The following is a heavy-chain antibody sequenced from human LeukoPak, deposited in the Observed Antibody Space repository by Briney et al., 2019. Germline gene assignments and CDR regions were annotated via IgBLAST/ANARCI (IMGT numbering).Heavy chain of an antibody. CDR1: GFTFSSYA. J-gene: IGHJ4*02. CDR2: ISGSGGST. CDR3: AKAMVRGVIPNFDY. D-gene: IGHD3-10*01. V-gene: IGHV3-23*01. Sequence: GGSLRLFCAASGFTFSSYAMSWVRQAPGKGLEWVSAISGSGGSTYYADSVKGRFTISRDNSKNTLYLQMNSLRAEDTAVYYCAKAMVRGVIPNFDYWGQGTLVTVSS.